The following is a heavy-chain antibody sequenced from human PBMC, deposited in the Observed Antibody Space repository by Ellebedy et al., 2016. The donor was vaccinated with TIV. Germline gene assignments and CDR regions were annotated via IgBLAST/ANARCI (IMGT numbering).Heavy chain of an antibody. CDR1: GYSFTSYW. J-gene: IGHJ6*03. D-gene: IGHD3-9*01. V-gene: IGHV5-51*01. Sequence: GESLKISXKGSGYSFTSYWIGWVRQMPGKGLEWMGIIYPGDSDTRYSPSFQGQVTISADKSISTAYLQWSSLKASDTAMYYCARQWGLRYFDWPPRMDVWGKGTTVTVSS. CDR2: IYPGDSDT. CDR3: ARQWGLRYFDWPPRMDV.